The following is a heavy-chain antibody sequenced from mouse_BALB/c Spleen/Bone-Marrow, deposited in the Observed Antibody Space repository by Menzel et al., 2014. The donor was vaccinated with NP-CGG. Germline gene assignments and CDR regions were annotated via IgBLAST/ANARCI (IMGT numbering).Heavy chain of an antibody. Sequence: VQLQQSAAELARPGASVKMSCKASGYTFTSYTMHWVKQRPGQGLEWIGYIDPSNTYTDYNQNFKDKTTLTADKSSSTAYMQLSSLTSEDSAVYYCAREDIITAYFDYWGQGTTLTVPS. CDR3: AREDIITAYFDY. V-gene: IGHV1-4*02. CDR2: IDPSNTYT. CDR1: GYTFTSYT. D-gene: IGHD1-1*01. J-gene: IGHJ2*01.